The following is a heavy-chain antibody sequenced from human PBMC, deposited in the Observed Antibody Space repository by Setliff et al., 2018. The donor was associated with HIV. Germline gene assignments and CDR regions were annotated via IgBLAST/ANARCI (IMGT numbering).Heavy chain of an antibody. CDR3: ARVKQQLVLTGFTAAQDI. CDR2: IYPSDGRT. J-gene: IGHJ3*02. Sequence: ASVKVSCKASGGTFSSYAISWVRQAPGQGLEWMGIIYPSDGRTTYAQEFQGRVTMTRDTSTSTVYMELNSLRAEDTAVYYCARVKQQLVLTGFTAAQDIWGQGTMVTVSS. CDR1: GGTFSSYA. D-gene: IGHD6-13*01. V-gene: IGHV1-46*01.